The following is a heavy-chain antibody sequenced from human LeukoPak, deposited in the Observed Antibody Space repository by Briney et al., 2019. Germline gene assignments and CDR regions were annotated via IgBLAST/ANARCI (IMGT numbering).Heavy chain of an antibody. CDR1: VGSFRGHG. D-gene: IGHD2-2*01. CDR2: IIPVFHTT. CDR3: ARARSTVLNDAYDI. J-gene: IGHJ3*02. V-gene: IGHV1-69*05. Sequence: SVKVSCKASVGSFRGHGISWMLQAPGQGPQWMGGIIPVFHTTNYAQEFQGRVTLIIDESTSMAYMELSSLRSDDTAVYFCARARSTVLNDAYDIWGQGTMVTVSS.